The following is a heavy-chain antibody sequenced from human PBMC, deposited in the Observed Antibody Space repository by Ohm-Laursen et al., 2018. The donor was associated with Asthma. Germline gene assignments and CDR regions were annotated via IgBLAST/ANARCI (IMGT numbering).Heavy chain of an antibody. CDR3: ARGIPYYYDTSGSAGGAFDV. CDR2: IWFDGTTH. D-gene: IGHD3-22*01. Sequence: SSLRLSCAATGFTFSSYDMHWVRQAPGKGPEWVAMIWFDGTTHYHSDSVKGRFTISRDNSKNELYLEMDSLSGADTAVYYCARGIPYYYDTSGSAGGAFDVWGQGTTVTVSS. CDR1: GFTFSSYD. V-gene: IGHV3-30*12. J-gene: IGHJ3*01.